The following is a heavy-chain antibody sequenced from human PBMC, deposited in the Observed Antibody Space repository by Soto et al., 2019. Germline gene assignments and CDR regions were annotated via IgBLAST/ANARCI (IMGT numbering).Heavy chain of an antibody. CDR3: AKDESSGWSDY. Sequence: VGSLRLSCAASGFTFSSYAMSWVRQAPGKGLDWVSAISGGGGSTYYADSVKGRFTISRDNSKNTLYLQMNSLRAEDTAVYYCAKDESSGWSDYRGQGTLVTVSS. CDR1: GFTFSSYA. V-gene: IGHV3-23*01. D-gene: IGHD6-19*01. J-gene: IGHJ4*02. CDR2: ISGGGGST.